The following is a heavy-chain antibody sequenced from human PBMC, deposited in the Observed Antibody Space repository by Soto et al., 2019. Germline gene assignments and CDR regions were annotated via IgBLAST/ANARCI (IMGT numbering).Heavy chain of an antibody. CDR3: ARDRSYSLDV. J-gene: IGHJ6*02. Sequence: EVQLVESGGGLLQPGGYLRLSCAVSGSTFSNDWMHWVRQAPGKGLVWVSHINSDGSSTNYADSVKGRFTIARDNAKNTVYLQMNSLRAEDTAVYYCARDRSYSLDVWGQGTTVTVSS. CDR1: GSTFSNDW. CDR2: INSDGSST. V-gene: IGHV3-74*01.